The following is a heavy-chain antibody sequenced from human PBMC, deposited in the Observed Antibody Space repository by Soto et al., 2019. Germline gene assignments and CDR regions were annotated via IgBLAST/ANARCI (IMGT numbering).Heavy chain of an antibody. CDR2: IWYDGSNK. J-gene: IGHJ6*02. D-gene: IGHD3-10*01. CDR3: ARPVRPFYYYYGMDV. CDR1: GFTFSSYG. V-gene: IGHV3-33*01. Sequence: LRLSCAASGFTFSSYGMHWVRQAPGKGLEWVAVIWYDGSNKYYADSVKGRFTISRDNSKNTLYLQMNSLRAEDTAVYYCARPVRPFYYYYGMDVWGQGTTVTVSS.